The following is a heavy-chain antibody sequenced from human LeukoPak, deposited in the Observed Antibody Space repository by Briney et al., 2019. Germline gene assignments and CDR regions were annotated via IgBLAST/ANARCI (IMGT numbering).Heavy chain of an antibody. CDR2: IIPILGIA. CDR3: ARDYDSSGYFDY. J-gene: IGHJ4*02. V-gene: IGHV1-69*04. D-gene: IGHD3-22*01. CDR1: GGTFSSYA. Sequence: ASVKVSCKASGGTFSSYAISWVRQAPGQGLEGMGRIIPILGIANYAQKFQGRVTITADKSTSTAYMELSSLRSEDTAVYYCARDYDSSGYFDYWGQGTLVTVSS.